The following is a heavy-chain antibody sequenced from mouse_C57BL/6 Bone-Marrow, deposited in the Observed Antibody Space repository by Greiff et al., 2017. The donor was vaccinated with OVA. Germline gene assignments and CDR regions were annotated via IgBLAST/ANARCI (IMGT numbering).Heavy chain of an antibody. Sequence: QVQLQQPGAELVKPGASVKVSCKASGYTFTSYWMHWVKQRPGQGLEWIGRIHPSDSDTNYNQKFKGKATLTVDKSSCTAHMQLRRLTSEDSAVYNCADLSGGFAYWGQGTLGTVSA. CDR3: ADLSGGFAY. J-gene: IGHJ3*01. V-gene: IGHV1-74*01. CDR2: IHPSDSDT. CDR1: GYTFTSYW. D-gene: IGHD6-2*01.